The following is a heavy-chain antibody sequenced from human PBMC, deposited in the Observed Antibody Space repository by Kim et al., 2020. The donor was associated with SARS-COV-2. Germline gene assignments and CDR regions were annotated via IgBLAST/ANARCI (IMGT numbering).Heavy chain of an antibody. CDR2: IYSGGST. Sequence: GGSLRLSCAASGFSVSHNNMAWVRQAPGKGLEWVSAIYSGGSTFHADSVGGRFTISRDNSRSTLYLQMNSLRADDTAVYYCAREGLSSGDGWGLDYWGRGALVTVPS. V-gene: IGHV3-53*01. D-gene: IGHD5-12*01. J-gene: IGHJ4*02. CDR3: AREGLSSGDGWGLDY. CDR1: GFSVSHNN.